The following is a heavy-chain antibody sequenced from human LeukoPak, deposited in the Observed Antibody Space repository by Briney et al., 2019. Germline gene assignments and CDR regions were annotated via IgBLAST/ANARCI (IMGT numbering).Heavy chain of an antibody. D-gene: IGHD1-26*01. Sequence: PGGSLRLSCAASGFTVTSNGMHWVRQAPGKGLEWVSSIISTGTTIYYADSVKGRFTISRDNAKNSLFLQMNSLRDEDTAVYYCARSASSDYWGQGTLVTVSS. CDR3: ARSASSDY. V-gene: IGHV3-48*02. CDR1: GFTVTSNG. J-gene: IGHJ4*02. CDR2: IISTGTTI.